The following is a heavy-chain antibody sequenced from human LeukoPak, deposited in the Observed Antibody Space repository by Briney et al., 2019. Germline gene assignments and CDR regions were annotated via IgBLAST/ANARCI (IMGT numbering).Heavy chain of an antibody. J-gene: IGHJ6*03. D-gene: IGHD3-16*01. Sequence: SETLSLTCTVSGGSLTSYYWTWIRQPPGKALEWIAYMYYTGNTHWNPSLKSRVTISVDTSKNQFSLKVNPWTAADTAVYYCARTPAGGYYYYMDVWGKGTTVTVSS. CDR3: ARTPAGGYYYYMDV. V-gene: IGHV4-59*01. CDR2: MYYTGNT. CDR1: GGSLTSYY.